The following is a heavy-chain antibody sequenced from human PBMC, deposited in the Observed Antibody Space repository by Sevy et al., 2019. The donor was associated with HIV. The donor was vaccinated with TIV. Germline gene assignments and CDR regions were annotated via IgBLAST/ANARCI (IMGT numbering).Heavy chain of an antibody. Sequence: ASVKVSCKASGGTFSKYAITWVRQAPGQGLEWMGGIIPIFGTANYAHKFQGRVTITADESTSTAYMELSSLRSEDTAVYYCARDRGFSSTSEYGMDVWGQGTTVTVSS. D-gene: IGHD2-2*01. CDR2: IIPIFGTA. J-gene: IGHJ6*02. CDR1: GGTFSKYA. CDR3: ARDRGFSSTSEYGMDV. V-gene: IGHV1-69*13.